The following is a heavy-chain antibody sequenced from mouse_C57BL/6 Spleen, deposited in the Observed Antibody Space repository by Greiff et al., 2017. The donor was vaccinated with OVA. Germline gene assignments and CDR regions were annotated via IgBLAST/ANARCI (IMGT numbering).Heavy chain of an antibody. CDR1: GFSLTSYG. CDR3: AKTLYDYDGYYAMDY. CDR2: IWRGGST. D-gene: IGHD2-4*01. Sequence: QVQLQQSGPGLVQPSQSLSITCTVSGFSLTSYGVHWVRQSPGKGLEWLGVIWRGGSTDYNAAFMSRLSITKDNSKSQVFFKMNSLQADDTAIYYCAKTLYDYDGYYAMDYWGQGTSVTVSS. V-gene: IGHV2-5*01. J-gene: IGHJ4*01.